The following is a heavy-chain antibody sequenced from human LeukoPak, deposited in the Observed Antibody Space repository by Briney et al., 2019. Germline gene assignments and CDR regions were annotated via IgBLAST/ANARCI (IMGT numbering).Heavy chain of an antibody. CDR2: IYPGDSDT. J-gene: IGHJ4*02. V-gene: IGHV5-51*01. Sequence: GESLKISCKGSGYSFTSYWIGWVRQMPGKGLEWMGIIYPGDSDTRYSPSFQGQVTISADKSISTAYLQWSSLKASDTAMCYCARQGGYSGYDPYYFDYWGQGTLVTVSS. CDR3: ARQGGYSGYDPYYFDY. D-gene: IGHD5-12*01. CDR1: GYSFTSYW.